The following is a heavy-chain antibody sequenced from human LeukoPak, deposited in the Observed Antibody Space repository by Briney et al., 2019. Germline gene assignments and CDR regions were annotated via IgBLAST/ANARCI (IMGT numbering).Heavy chain of an antibody. CDR2: ISSSSSYI. J-gene: IGHJ4*02. CDR1: GFTFSSYS. V-gene: IGHV3-21*01. Sequence: GGSLRFSCAASGFTFSSYSMNWVRQAPGKGLEWVSSISSSSSYIYYADSVKGRFTISRDNAKNTLYLQMNSLRAEDTAVYYCARDSVVTPFDYWGQGTLVTVSS. D-gene: IGHD4-23*01. CDR3: ARDSVVTPFDY.